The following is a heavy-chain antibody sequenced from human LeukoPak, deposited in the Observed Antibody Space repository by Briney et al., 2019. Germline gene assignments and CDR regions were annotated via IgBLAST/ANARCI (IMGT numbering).Heavy chain of an antibody. CDR1: GGSISSSSYY. CDR3: TTASSWYRYYFDY. D-gene: IGHD6-19*01. J-gene: IGHJ4*02. Sequence: SETLSLTCTVSGGSISSSSYYWGWIRQPRGKGLEWIGSIYYSGSTYYNPSPKSRVSISADTSKNQFSLNLSSVTAADTAVNYCTTASSWYRYYFDYWGQGALVTVSS. CDR2: IYYSGST. V-gene: IGHV4-39*07.